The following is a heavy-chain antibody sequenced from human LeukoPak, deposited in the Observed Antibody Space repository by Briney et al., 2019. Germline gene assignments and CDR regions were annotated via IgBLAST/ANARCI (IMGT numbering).Heavy chain of an antibody. CDR3: GRVLYSYGWIWAFDI. CDR1: GGSISSYY. D-gene: IGHD5-18*01. J-gene: IGHJ3*02. Sequence: PSETLSLTCTVSGGSISSYYWSWIRQPAGKGLEWIGRIYTSGSTNYNPSLKSRVTMSVDTSKNQFSLKLSSVTAADTAVYYCGRVLYSYGWIWAFDIWGQGTMVTVSS. CDR2: IYTSGST. V-gene: IGHV4-4*07.